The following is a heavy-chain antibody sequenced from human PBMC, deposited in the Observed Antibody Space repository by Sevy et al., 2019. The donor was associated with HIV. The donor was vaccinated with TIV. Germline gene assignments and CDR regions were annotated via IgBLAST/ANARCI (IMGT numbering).Heavy chain of an antibody. J-gene: IGHJ4*02. CDR2: ISYDGSNK. D-gene: IGHD3-3*01. CDR1: GFTFSSYG. V-gene: IGHV3-30*18. CDR3: AKGLAGPKYDARLDFDY. Sequence: GGSLRLSCAASGFTFSSYGMHWVRQAPGKGLEWVAVISYDGSNKYYADSVKGRFTISRDNSKDTPYLQMNSQRAEDTAVYYCAKGLAGPKYDARLDFDYWGQGTLVTVSS.